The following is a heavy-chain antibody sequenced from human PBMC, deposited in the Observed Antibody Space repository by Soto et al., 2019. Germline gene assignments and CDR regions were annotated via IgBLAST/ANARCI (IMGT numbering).Heavy chain of an antibody. Sequence: ASVKVRCKASGYTFTSYDINWVRQATGQGLEWMGGIDPEGGNTSYAQKFQGRVTMTEDTSTSTAYMELSSLRSEDTAVYYCAAVAGTLGYYYGMDVWGQGTTVTVSS. D-gene: IGHD6-19*01. CDR1: GYTFTSYD. V-gene: IGHV1-8*01. CDR2: IDPEGGNT. CDR3: AAVAGTLGYYYGMDV. J-gene: IGHJ6*02.